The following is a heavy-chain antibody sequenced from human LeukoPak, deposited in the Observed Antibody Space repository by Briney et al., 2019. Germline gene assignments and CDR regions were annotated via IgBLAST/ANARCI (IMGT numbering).Heavy chain of an antibody. V-gene: IGHV3-21*01. CDR1: GFSFSDSD. Sequence: GGSDRLSCAASGFSFSDSDMNWVRQAPGKGLEWVSTITGSSGHIYYADSVKGRFTISRDNAKNSLYLQMNSLRAEDTAVYYCTRNFNLWGQGTRVTVSS. J-gene: IGHJ5*02. CDR3: TRNFNL. CDR2: ITGSSGHI.